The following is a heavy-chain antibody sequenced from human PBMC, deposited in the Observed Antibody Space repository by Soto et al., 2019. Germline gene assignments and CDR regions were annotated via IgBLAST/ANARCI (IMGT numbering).Heavy chain of an antibody. D-gene: IGHD5-18*01. J-gene: IGHJ5*02. CDR1: GYIFTSYW. CDR3: ARLRGYSYGYRWFDP. V-gene: IGHV5-10-1*01. CDR2: IDPSDSYT. Sequence: PVESLKISCKGSGYIFTSYWISCFLQMRVKGLEWMGRIDPSDSYTNYSPSFQGHVTISADKSISTAYLQWSSLKASDTAMYYCARLRGYSYGYRWFDPWGQGTLVTVSS.